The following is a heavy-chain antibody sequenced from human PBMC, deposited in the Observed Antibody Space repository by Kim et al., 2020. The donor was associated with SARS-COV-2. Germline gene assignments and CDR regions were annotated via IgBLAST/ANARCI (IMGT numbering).Heavy chain of an antibody. V-gene: IGHV3-23*01. J-gene: IGHJ3*02. D-gene: IGHD3-10*01. Sequence: YADPVNGRFTISRDNAKNPLYLQMNSLRADDTAVYYCAKGKGVIKGAFDMWGQGTMVIVSS. CDR3: AKGKGVIKGAFDM.